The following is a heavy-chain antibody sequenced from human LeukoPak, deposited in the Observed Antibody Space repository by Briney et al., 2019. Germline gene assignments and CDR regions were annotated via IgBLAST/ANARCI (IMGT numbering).Heavy chain of an antibody. CDR3: ARGAYYYDSSGCYYTDY. CDR2: IKQDGREK. J-gene: IGHJ4*02. V-gene: IGHV3-7*01. Sequence: GGSLRLSCAASGFTFNSYWMSWVRQAPGKGLEWVANIKQDGREKYYVDSVKGRFTISRDNAKNSLYLQMNSLRAEDTAVYYCARGAYYYDSSGCYYTDYWGQGTLVTVSS. CDR1: GFTFNSYW. D-gene: IGHD3-22*01.